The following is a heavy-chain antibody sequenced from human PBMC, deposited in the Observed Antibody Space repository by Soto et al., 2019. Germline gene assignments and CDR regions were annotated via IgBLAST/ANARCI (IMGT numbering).Heavy chain of an antibody. CDR2: IYHSGST. J-gene: IGHJ4*02. V-gene: IGHV4-30-2*01. Sequence: SETLSLTCAVSGGSISSGGYSWSWIRQPPGKGLEWIGYIYHSGSTYYNPSLKSRVTISVDRSKNQFSLKLSSVTAADTAVYYCARGIRTEAVAGLYYFDYWGQGTLVTVSS. CDR3: ARGIRTEAVAGLYYFDY. D-gene: IGHD6-19*01. CDR1: GGSISSGGYS.